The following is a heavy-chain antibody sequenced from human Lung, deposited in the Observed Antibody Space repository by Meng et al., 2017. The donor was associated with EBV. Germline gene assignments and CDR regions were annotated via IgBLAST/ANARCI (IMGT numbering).Heavy chain of an antibody. D-gene: IGHD2-2*01. CDR3: ARGGTSSAPFDY. CDR1: GGSFSGYY. Sequence: QVPLQQWGAGLLKPSETLSLTGAVYGGSFSGYYWSWIRQPPGKGLEWIGEINHSGITNYNPSLKSRVTISVDTSKNQFSLSLNSVTAADTAVYYCARGGTSSAPFDYWGQETLVTVSS. J-gene: IGHJ4*02. V-gene: IGHV4-34*01. CDR2: INHSGIT.